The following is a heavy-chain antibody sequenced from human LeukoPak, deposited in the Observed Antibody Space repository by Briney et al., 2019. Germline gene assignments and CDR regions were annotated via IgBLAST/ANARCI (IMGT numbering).Heavy chain of an antibody. J-gene: IGHJ6*03. D-gene: IGHD3-22*01. Sequence: GGSLRLSCAASGFSFSNAWMSWVRQVPGTGLEWVGRIKRQSDGATTQYAAPVKDRFTISRDNSKKTLYLQMNNLKTEDTAVYYCTTEYYASGSDIDVWGKGTTVTVSS. CDR3: TTEYYASGSDIDV. CDR1: GFSFSNAW. V-gene: IGHV3-15*01. CDR2: IKRQSDGATT.